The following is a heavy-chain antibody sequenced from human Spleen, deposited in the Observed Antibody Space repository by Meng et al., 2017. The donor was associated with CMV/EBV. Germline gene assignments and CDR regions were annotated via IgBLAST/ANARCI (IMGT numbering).Heavy chain of an antibody. CDR3: AKVPHVRIAADNWFDP. V-gene: IGHV3-23*01. CDR2: ISGSGGST. D-gene: IGHD6-13*01. CDR1: GFSFRDYA. Sequence: GESLKISCATSGFSFRDYAMSWVRLTPGKGLEWVSAISGSGGSTYYADSVKGRFTISRDNSKNTLYLQMNSLRAEDTAVYYCAKVPHVRIAADNWFDPWGQGTLVTVSS. J-gene: IGHJ5*02.